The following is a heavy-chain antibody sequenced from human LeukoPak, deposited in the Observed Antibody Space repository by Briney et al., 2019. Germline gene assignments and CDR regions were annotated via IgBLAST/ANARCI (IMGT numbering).Heavy chain of an antibody. CDR3: ARHPPYSSSWYYFDY. CDR2: IKQDGSEK. J-gene: IGHJ4*02. Sequence: PGGSLRLSCAASGFTFSSYWMSWVRQAPGKGPEWVANIKQDGSEKYYVDSVKGRFTISRDNAKNSLYLQMNSLRAEDTAVYYCARHPPYSSSWYYFDYWGQGTLVTVSS. D-gene: IGHD6-13*01. CDR1: GFTFSSYW. V-gene: IGHV3-7*01.